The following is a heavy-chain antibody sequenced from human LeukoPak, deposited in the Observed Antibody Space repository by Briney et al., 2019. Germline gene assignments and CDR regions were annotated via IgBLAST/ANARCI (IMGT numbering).Heavy chain of an antibody. CDR3: ARGPRGYYFDY. CDR1: GYTFTGYY. D-gene: IGHD3-10*01. Sequence: GASMKVSCKASGYTFTGYYMHWVRQAPGQGLEWMGWINPNSGGTNYAQKFQGRVTITRNTSISTAYMELSSLRSEDTAVYYCARGPRGYYFDYWGQGTLVTVSS. V-gene: IGHV1-2*02. J-gene: IGHJ4*02. CDR2: INPNSGGT.